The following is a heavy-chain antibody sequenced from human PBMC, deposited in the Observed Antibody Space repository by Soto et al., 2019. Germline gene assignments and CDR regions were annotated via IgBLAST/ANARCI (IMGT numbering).Heavy chain of an antibody. CDR1: GFTFTYYA. D-gene: IGHD6-13*01. CDR3: ARGSSGYISSWYYFDY. Sequence: GGSLRLSCAASGFTFTYYALSWVRQAPGKGLEWVATISGIGGSTYLADSVKGRLSISRDNSKNTVSLLMNSLRAEDTAVYFCARGSSGYISSWYYFDYWGRGTLVTVSS. V-gene: IGHV3-23*01. CDR2: ISGIGGST. J-gene: IGHJ4*02.